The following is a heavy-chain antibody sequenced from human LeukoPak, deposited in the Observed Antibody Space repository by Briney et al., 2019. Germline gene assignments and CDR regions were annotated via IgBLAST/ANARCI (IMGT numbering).Heavy chain of an antibody. CDR2: IYTSGST. CDR3: ARELLIPGIAVAGTSE. CDR1: GGSISSYY. Sequence: SETLSLTCTVSGGSISSYYWSWIRQPAGKGLEWIGRIYTSGSTNYNPSLKSRVTMSVDTSKNQFSLKLSSVTAADTAVYYCARELLIPGIAVAGTSEWGQGTLVTVSS. J-gene: IGHJ4*02. D-gene: IGHD6-19*01. V-gene: IGHV4-4*07.